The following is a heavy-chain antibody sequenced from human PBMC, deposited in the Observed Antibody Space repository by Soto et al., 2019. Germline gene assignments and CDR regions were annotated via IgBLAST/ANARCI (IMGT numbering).Heavy chain of an antibody. V-gene: IGHV1-69*01. CDR3: ARGRDRYYFAY. CDR2: MIPMFCTA. Sequence: QVQLVQSGAEVKKPGSSVKVSCKASGGTFSSYAITWVRQAPGQGLEWGGGMIPMFCTANYAQKFQDRVTITADESTSTAYMELSSLRSEDTAVYYCARGRDRYYFAYWGQGTLLTVSS. J-gene: IGHJ4*02. CDR1: GGTFSSYA.